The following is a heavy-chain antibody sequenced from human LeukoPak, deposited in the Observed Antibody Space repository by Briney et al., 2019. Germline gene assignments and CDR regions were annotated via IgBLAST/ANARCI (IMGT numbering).Heavy chain of an antibody. CDR2: MNPNSGNT. CDR1: GYTFTSYD. V-gene: IGHV1-8*03. CDR3: ARGRGRGMVRGVLYYFDY. Sequence: ASVKVSCKASGYTFTSYDINWVRQATGQGLEWMGWMNPNSGNTGYAQKFQGRVTITRNTSISTAYMELSSLRSEDTAVYYCARGRGRGMVRGVLYYFDYWGQGTLVTVSS. J-gene: IGHJ4*02. D-gene: IGHD3-10*01.